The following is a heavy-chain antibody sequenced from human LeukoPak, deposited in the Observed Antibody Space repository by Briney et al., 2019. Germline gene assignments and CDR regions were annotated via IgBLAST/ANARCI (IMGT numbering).Heavy chain of an antibody. CDR1: GFTFSSYA. Sequence: GGSLRLPCAASGFTFSSYAMSWVRQAPGKGLEWVSAISGSGGSTYYADSVKGRFTISRDNSKNTLYLQMNSLRAEDTAVYYCAKGVAARPLSFDYWGQGTLVTVSS. V-gene: IGHV3-23*01. CDR2: ISGSGGST. D-gene: IGHD6-6*01. J-gene: IGHJ4*02. CDR3: AKGVAARPLSFDY.